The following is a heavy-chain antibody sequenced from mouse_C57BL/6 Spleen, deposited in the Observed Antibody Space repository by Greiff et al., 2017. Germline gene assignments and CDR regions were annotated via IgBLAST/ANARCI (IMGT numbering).Heavy chain of an antibody. Sequence: VQLQQSGAELAKPGASLKLSCTASGFTFTSYGMHWVQQTPGQGLEWIGSINPSSGYTKYTQKFKDMVTLTADKSSSTAYMQLSSLTYEDTAVYYCAMYSNHYYAMDYWGQGTPVTVSA. CDR2: INPSSGYT. CDR3: AMYSNHYYAMDY. CDR1: GFTFTSYG. V-gene: IGHV1-7*01. D-gene: IGHD2-5*01. J-gene: IGHJ4*01.